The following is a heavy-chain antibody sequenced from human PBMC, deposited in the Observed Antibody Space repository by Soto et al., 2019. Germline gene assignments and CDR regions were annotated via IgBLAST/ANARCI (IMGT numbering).Heavy chain of an antibody. V-gene: IGHV1-18*01. CDR3: ARDAAAGLNDC. CDR2: INAYNGNT. CDR1: GYTFTNYG. J-gene: IGHJ4*02. Sequence: QVQLVQSGAEVKKPGASVKVSCKASGYTFTNYGIRWVRQAPGQGLEWMGWINAYNGNTKSAQKLQGRVTLTTDTSTSTAYMELRSLRSDDTAVYYCARDAAAGLNDCWGQGTLVTVSS. D-gene: IGHD6-13*01.